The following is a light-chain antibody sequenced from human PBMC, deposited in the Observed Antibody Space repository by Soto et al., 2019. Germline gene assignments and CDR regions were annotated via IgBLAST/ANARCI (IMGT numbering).Light chain of an antibody. CDR1: QGISSA. V-gene: IGKV1-13*02. CDR2: DAS. J-gene: IGKJ2*01. Sequence: AIQLTQSPSSLSASVGDRVTITCRASQGISSALAWYQQKPGKAPKLLIYDASSLERGVPSRFSGSGSGTEFTLTFSSLQPDDFATYYCQQYNSFPYTFGQGTKVDIK. CDR3: QQYNSFPYT.